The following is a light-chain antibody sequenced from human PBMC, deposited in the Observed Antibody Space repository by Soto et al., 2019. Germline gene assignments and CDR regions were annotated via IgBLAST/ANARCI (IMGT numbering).Light chain of an antibody. V-gene: IGLV2-8*01. CDR3: SSYAGSNNPVV. J-gene: IGLJ2*01. Sequence: QSALTQPPSASGSPGQSVTISCTGTSSDVGGYNYVSWYQQHPGKAPKLMIYEVSKRPSGVPDRFSGSKSGNTASLTVSGLQAEDEAEYYFSSYAGSNNPVVFGGGTKLTV. CDR2: EVS. CDR1: SSDVGGYNY.